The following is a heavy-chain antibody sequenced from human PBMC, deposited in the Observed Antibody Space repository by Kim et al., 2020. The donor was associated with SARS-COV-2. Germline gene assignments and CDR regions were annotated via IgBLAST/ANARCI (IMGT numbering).Heavy chain of an antibody. V-gene: IGHV1-2*06. D-gene: IGHD5-12*01. CDR2: INPKSGGT. CDR1: GYAFTDYY. J-gene: IGHJ4*02. CDR3: ARWKWLAPFYY. Sequence: ASVKVSCKTSGYAFTDYYIHWVRQAAGRGLEWMGRINPKSGGTNYALKFQGRDTMTRDTSNNTAYMELSSLKADDTAVYYCARWKWLAPFYYWGQGTLVTDSS.